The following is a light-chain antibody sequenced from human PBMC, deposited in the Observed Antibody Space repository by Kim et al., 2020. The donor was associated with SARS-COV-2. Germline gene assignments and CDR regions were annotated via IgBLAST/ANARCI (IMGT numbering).Light chain of an antibody. Sequence: ASVGDRVTIACRASHGIRNYLAWYQQKPGKCPKLLIYAASTLPSGVPSRFSGSGSGTDCTLTISSLQPEDVATYYCHMYNSAPWTFGQGTKVDIK. CDR2: AAS. J-gene: IGKJ1*01. CDR3: HMYNSAPWT. V-gene: IGKV1-27*01. CDR1: HGIRNY.